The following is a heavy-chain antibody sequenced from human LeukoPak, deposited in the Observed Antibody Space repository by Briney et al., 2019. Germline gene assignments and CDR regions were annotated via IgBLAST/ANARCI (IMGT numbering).Heavy chain of an antibody. J-gene: IGHJ3*02. V-gene: IGHV3-9*01. D-gene: IGHD2-8*02. CDR3: AKDTFGGLYAFDM. Sequence: PGGSLRLSCAASGFTYASYAMHWVRQAPGKGLEWVSGISWNSGHIGYADSVEGRFTISRDNAKNSVYLEMNSLRPEDTALYYCAKDTFGGLYAFDMWGQGTMVTVSS. CDR2: ISWNSGHI. CDR1: GFTYASYA.